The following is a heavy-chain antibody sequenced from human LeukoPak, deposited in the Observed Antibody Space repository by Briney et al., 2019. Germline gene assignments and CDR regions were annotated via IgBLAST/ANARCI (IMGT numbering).Heavy chain of an antibody. CDR3: ARLSVFVDYYDSSGYYQNYFDY. CDR2: IDHSGST. D-gene: IGHD3-22*01. CDR1: GYSISSGYY. Sequence: SETLSLTCTVSGYSISSGYYWGWIRQPPGKGLEWTGSIDHSGSTYYNPSLKSRVTISVDTSKNQFSLKLSSVTAADTAVYYCARLSVFVDYYDSSGYYQNYFDYWGRGTLVTVSS. V-gene: IGHV4-38-2*02. J-gene: IGHJ4*02.